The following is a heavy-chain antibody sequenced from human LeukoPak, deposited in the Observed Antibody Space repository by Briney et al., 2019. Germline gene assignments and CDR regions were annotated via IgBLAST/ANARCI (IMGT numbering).Heavy chain of an antibody. CDR3: TTSGWFDH. V-gene: IGHV3-15*01. CDR1: RFAFSQAW. CDR2: IKSESDGGTT. J-gene: IGHJ5*02. Sequence: NPGGSLRLSCVASRFAFSQAWMSWVRQAPGKGLEWVGRIKSESDGGTTDYAAPAKGRFTISRDDSKNTLFLQMNSLQTEDTAVYYCTTSGWFDHWGQGTLVTASS. D-gene: IGHD1-26*01.